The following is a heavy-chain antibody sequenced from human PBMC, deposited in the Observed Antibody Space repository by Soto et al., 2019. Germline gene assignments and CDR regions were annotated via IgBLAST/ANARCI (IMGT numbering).Heavy chain of an antibody. CDR1: GYTFTGYY. V-gene: IGHV1-2*04. CDR3: ARASGYSYGYNFDY. J-gene: IGHJ4*01. Sequence: ASLKVSCKASGYTFTGYYMHWVRQAPGQGLEWMGWINPNSGGTNYAQKFQGWVTMARDTSISTACMELSRLRSDDTAVYYCARASGYSYGYNFDYWGHGTLVTVSS. CDR2: INPNSGGT. D-gene: IGHD5-18*01.